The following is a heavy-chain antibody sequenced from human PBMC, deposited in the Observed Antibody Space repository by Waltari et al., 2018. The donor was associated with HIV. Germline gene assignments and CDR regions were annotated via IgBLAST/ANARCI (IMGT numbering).Heavy chain of an antibody. D-gene: IGHD3-3*01. CDR1: GGSLRGFL. Sequence: VQLEQWGTGLLKPSETLSLPCAVYGGSLRGFLWSWVRQPPGKGLEWMGDIVHEGTTNYNPALKSRATVSITGSKNQFSLKLNSMTAADTCVYYCARLEALLPGVVIVRDVWGQGTLVTVSS. CDR3: ARLEALLPGVVIVRDV. J-gene: IGHJ4*02. V-gene: IGHV4-34*02. CDR2: IVHEGTT.